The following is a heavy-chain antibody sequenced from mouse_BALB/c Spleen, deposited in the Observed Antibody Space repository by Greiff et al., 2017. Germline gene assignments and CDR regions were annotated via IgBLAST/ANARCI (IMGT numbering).Heavy chain of an antibody. D-gene: IGHD2-4*01. CDR3: TISTMITRGFAY. Sequence: LQQPGSELVRPGASVKLSCKASGYTFTSYWMHWVKQRHGQGLEWIGNIYPGSGSTNYDEKFKSKGTLTVDTSSSTAYMHLSSLTSEDSAVYYCTISTMITRGFAYWGQGTLVTVSA. J-gene: IGHJ3*01. V-gene: IGHV1S22*01. CDR2: IYPGSGST. CDR1: GYTFTSYW.